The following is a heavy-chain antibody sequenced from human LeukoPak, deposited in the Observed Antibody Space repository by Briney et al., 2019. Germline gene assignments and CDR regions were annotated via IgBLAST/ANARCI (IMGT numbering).Heavy chain of an antibody. CDR1: GGTFSSYA. D-gene: IGHD3-22*01. J-gene: IGHJ3*02. Sequence: ASVKVSCKASGGTFSSYAISWVRQAPGQGLEWMGGIIPIFGTENYAQKFQGRVTITTDESTSTAYMELSSLRSEDTAVYYCARDRNYYDSSGINAFDIWGQGTMVTVSS. CDR3: ARDRNYYDSSGINAFDI. V-gene: IGHV1-69*05. CDR2: IIPIFGTE.